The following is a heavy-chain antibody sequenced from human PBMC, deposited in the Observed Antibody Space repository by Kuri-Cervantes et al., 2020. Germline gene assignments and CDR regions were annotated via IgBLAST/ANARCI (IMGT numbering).Heavy chain of an antibody. CDR2: IDRDGTRT. CDR3: AKDRGGSGSYGNYMDV. Sequence: GESLKISCVVSGFTLSRDWMHWVRQAPGKELVWVARIDRDGTRTNYADSVKGRFTISRDNSKNTLYLQMNSLRAEDTAVYYCAKDRGGSGSYGNYMDVWGKGTTVTVSS. CDR1: GFTLSRDW. V-gene: IGHV3-74*01. D-gene: IGHD3-10*01. J-gene: IGHJ6*03.